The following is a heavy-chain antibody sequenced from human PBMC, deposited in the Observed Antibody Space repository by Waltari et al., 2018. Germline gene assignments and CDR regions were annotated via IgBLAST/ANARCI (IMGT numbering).Heavy chain of an antibody. CDR2: IYYSGST. CDR3: ARYCSSTSCYRRYYMDV. CDR1: GGPISSSSYY. V-gene: IGHV4-39*01. Sequence: QLQLQESGPGLVKPSETLSLTCTVSGGPISSSSYYWGWFRTPPGKGLEWIGSIYYSGSTYYNPSLKSRVTISVDTSKNQFSLKLSSVTAADTAVYYCARYCSSTSCYRRYYMDVWGKGTTVTVSS. D-gene: IGHD2-2*01. J-gene: IGHJ6*03.